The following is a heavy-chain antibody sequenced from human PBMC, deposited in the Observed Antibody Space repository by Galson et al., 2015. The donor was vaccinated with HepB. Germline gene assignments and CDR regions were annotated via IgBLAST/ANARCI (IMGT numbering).Heavy chain of an antibody. D-gene: IGHD3-3*01. CDR2: IYYSGST. J-gene: IGHJ4*02. V-gene: IGHV4-39*01. CDR1: GGSISSSSYY. Sequence: ETLFLTCTVSGGSISSSSYYWGWIRQPPGKGLEWIGSIYYSGSTYYNPSLKSRVTISVDTSKNQFSLKLSSVTAADTAVYYCARRSGVEWLPYYFDYWGQGTLVTVSS. CDR3: ARRSGVEWLPYYFDY.